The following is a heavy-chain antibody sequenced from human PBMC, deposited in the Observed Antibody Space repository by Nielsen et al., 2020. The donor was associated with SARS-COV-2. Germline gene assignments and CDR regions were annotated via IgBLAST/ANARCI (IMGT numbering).Heavy chain of an antibody. D-gene: IGHD3-22*01. CDR2: ISYDGSNK. CDR1: GFTFSSYA. CDR3: ARDVRYYDLGLGFDY. V-gene: IGHV3-30*04. J-gene: IGHJ4*02. Sequence: GGSLRLSCAASGFTFSSYAMHWVRQAPGKGLEWVAVISYDGSNKYYADSVKGRFTISRDNSKNTLYLQTNSLRAEDTAVYYCARDVRYYDLGLGFDYWGQGTLVTVSS.